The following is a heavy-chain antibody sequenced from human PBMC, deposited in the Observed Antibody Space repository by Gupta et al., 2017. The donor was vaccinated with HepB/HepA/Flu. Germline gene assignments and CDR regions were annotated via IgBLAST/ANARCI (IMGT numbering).Heavy chain of an antibody. V-gene: IGHV4-34*01. Sequence: QVQLQQWGAGLLKPSETLSLTCAVYGGSFSGYYWSWIRQPPGKGLEWIGEINHSGSTNYNPSLKSRVTISVDTSKNQFSLKLSSVTAADTAVYYCARQPKRITKSRRWFDPWGQGTLVTVSS. CDR2: INHSGST. CDR3: ARQPKRITKSRRWFDP. CDR1: GGSFSGYY. D-gene: IGHD3-3*01. J-gene: IGHJ5*02.